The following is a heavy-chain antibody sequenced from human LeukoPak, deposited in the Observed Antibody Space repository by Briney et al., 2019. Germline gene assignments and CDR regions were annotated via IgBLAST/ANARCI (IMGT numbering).Heavy chain of an antibody. CDR2: IYHSGST. V-gene: IGHV4-39*01. CDR1: GGAISSSSHY. Sequence: PSETLSLTCTVPGGAISSSSHYWGWIRQPPGKGLEWIGSIYHSGSTVYNPSLKSRVAISVDTSRNQFSLKLSSVTASDTAVYYCARNTTVTDWYSDLWGRGTLVTVSS. CDR3: ARNTTVTDWYSDL. D-gene: IGHD4-17*01. J-gene: IGHJ2*01.